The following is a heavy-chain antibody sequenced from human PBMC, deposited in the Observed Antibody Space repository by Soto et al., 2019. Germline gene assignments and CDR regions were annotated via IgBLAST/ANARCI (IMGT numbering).Heavy chain of an antibody. Sequence: PGGSLRLSCAASGFTFSSYSMNWVRQAPGKGLEWVSSISSSSSYIYYADSVKGRFTISRDNAKNSLYLQMNSLRAEDTAVYYCASADFWSGYTALVDVWGKGTTVTVSS. CDR3: ASADFWSGYTALVDV. J-gene: IGHJ6*04. CDR2: ISSSSSYI. V-gene: IGHV3-21*01. D-gene: IGHD3-3*01. CDR1: GFTFSSYS.